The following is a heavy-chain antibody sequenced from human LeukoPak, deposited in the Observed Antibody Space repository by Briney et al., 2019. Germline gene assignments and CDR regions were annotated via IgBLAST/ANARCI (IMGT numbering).Heavy chain of an antibody. J-gene: IGHJ3*01. CDR2: IFHNGNT. CDR3: VRKAANSGAFDV. Sequence: SETLSLTCTVSGGSISPYYRSWIRQPPGKGLEWIGYIFHNGNTNYNPSLKSRVTILVDRSKNQFSLKLSSVTAADTAVYYCVRKAANSGAFDVWALGTMVTVSS. D-gene: IGHD6-25*01. V-gene: IGHV4-4*09. CDR1: GGSISPYY.